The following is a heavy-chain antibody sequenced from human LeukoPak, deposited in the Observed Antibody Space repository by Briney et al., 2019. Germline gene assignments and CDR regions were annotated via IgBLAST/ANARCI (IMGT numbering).Heavy chain of an antibody. CDR3: AKLLRLGELSSDFGY. Sequence: GGSLRLSCAASGFTFSSYGMHWVRQAPGPGLEWVAFIRYDGSNKYYADSVKGRFTISRDNSKNTLYLQMNSLRAEDTAVYYCAKLLRLGELSSDFGYWGQGTLVTVSS. CDR2: IRYDGSNK. J-gene: IGHJ4*02. V-gene: IGHV3-30*02. CDR1: GFTFSSYG. D-gene: IGHD3-16*02.